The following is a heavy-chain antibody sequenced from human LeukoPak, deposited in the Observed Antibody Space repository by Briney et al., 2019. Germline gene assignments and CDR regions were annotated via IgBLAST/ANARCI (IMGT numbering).Heavy chain of an antibody. CDR2: THYRSKWYN. CDR3: AREVVAAAGTVDY. CDR1: GDSVSSNSAA. V-gene: IGHV6-1*01. Sequence: RSQTLSLTCAISGDSVSSNSAAWNWIRQSPSRGLEWLGRTHYRSKWYNDYAVSVKSRITINPDTSKNQFSLKLSSVTAADTAVYYCAREVVAAAGTVDYWGQGTLVTVSS. J-gene: IGHJ4*02. D-gene: IGHD6-13*01.